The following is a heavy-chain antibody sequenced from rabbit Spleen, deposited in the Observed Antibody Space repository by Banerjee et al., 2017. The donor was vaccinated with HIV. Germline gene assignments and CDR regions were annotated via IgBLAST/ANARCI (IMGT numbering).Heavy chain of an antibody. CDR1: GFSFTVNQY. Sequence: QEQLVESGGGLVQPEGSLTLTCTASGFSFTVNQYMCWVRQAPGKGLEWIGCIYAAGSYSTYYAGWAKGRFTISRTSSTTVTLQMTSLTAADTATYFCARDTSSSFSSYGMDLWGPGTLVTVS. V-gene: IGHV1S45*01. CDR2: IYAAGSYST. D-gene: IGHD1-1*01. J-gene: IGHJ6*01. CDR3: ARDTSSSFSSYGMDL.